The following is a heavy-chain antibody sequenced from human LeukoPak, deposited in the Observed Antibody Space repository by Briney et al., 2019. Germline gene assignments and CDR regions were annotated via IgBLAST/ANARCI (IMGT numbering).Heavy chain of an antibody. Sequence: GGSLRLSCAASGFTFSSYAMSWVRQAPGKGLEWVSAISGSGGSTYYADSVKGRFTISRDNSKNTLYLQMNSLRAEDTAVYYCASGKWHYYDSSGYSYWGQGTLVTVSS. D-gene: IGHD3-22*01. J-gene: IGHJ4*02. CDR2: ISGSGGST. V-gene: IGHV3-23*01. CDR1: GFTFSSYA. CDR3: ASGKWHYYDSSGYSY.